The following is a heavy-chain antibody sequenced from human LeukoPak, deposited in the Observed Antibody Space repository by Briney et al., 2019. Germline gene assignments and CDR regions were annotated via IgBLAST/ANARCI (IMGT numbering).Heavy chain of an antibody. CDR3: ARGRIWYYYYMDV. D-gene: IGHD1-14*01. CDR2: INHSGST. J-gene: IGHJ6*03. Sequence: SETLSLTCTVSGGSISSSSYYWGWIRQPPGKGLEWIGEINHSGSTNYNPSLKSRVTISVDTSKNQFSLKLSSVTAADTAVYYCARGRIWYYYYMDVWGKGTTVTVSS. V-gene: IGHV4-39*07. CDR1: GGSISSSSYY.